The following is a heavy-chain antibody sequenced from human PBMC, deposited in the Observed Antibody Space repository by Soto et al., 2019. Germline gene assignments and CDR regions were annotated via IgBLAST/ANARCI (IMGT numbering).Heavy chain of an antibody. CDR2: IIPILGIA. J-gene: IGHJ4*02. V-gene: IGHV1-69*02. Sequence: SVKVSCKASGGTFSSYTISWVRQAPGQGLEWMGRIIPILGIANYAQKFQGRVTITADKSTSTAYMELSSLRSEDTAVYYCARGPLSVIAVADPFDYWGQGTLVTVSS. CDR1: GGTFSSYT. CDR3: ARGPLSVIAVADPFDY. D-gene: IGHD6-19*01.